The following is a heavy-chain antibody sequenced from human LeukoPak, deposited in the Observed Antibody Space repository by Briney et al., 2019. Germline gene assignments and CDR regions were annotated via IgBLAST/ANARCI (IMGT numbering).Heavy chain of an antibody. CDR1: GGSISSSSYY. D-gene: IGHD2-2*01. J-gene: IGHJ3*02. CDR3: ARARYANAWYAFDI. CDR2: IYYSGST. Sequence: SETLSLTCTVSGGSISSSSYYWGWIRQPPGKGLEWIGSIYYSGSTYYNPSLKSRVTISVDTSKNQFSLKLSSVTAADTAVYYCARARYANAWYAFDIWGQGTMVTVSS. V-gene: IGHV4-39*01.